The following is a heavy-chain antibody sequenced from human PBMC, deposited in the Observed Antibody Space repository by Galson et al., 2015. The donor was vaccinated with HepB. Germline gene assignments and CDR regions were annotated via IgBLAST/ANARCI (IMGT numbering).Heavy chain of an antibody. V-gene: IGHV4-34*01. D-gene: IGHD3-3*01. CDR1: GGSFSGFY. Sequence: ETLSLTCAAYGGSFSGFYWSWVRQTPKKGLEWIGEIDHSGTAHYSPSLRSRVTISIGTSKNQFSLSLISVTAADTAVYFCARFHGISITGQFDYWGQGILVTVSS. CDR3: ARFHGISITGQFDY. J-gene: IGHJ4*02. CDR2: IDHSGTA.